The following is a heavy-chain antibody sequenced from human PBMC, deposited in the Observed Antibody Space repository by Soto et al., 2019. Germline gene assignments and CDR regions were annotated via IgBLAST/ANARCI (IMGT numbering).Heavy chain of an antibody. V-gene: IGHV4-30-2*01. D-gene: IGHD4-17*01. CDR1: GGSISSGGYS. J-gene: IGHJ4*02. CDR2: IYHSGST. CDR3: AGCDDYGDYYFDY. Sequence: QLQLQESGSGLVKPSQTLSLTCAVSGGSISSGGYSWSWIRQPPGKGLEWIGYIYHSGSTYYNPSLKSRVTISVDRSKNQFSLKLSSVTAADTAVYYCAGCDDYGDYYFDYWGQGTLVTVSS.